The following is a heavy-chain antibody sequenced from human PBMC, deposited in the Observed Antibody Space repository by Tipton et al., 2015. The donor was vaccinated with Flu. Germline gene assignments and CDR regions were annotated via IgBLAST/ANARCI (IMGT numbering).Heavy chain of an antibody. V-gene: IGHV4-4*07. CDR3: ARGSGSGTFVIFDF. Sequence: TLSLTCTVSGGSLSSFYWSWIRQPAGKGLEWIGRIYSSGTTNFNASLKSRLTMSVDASKKQFSLTLSSVTAADTAVYYCARGSGSGTFVIFDFWGQGTVVTVSS. D-gene: IGHD3-10*01. CDR2: IYSSGTT. CDR1: GGSLSSFY. J-gene: IGHJ4*02.